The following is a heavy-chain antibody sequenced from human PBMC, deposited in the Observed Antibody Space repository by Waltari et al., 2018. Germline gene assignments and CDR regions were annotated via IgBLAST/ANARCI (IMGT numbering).Heavy chain of an antibody. V-gene: IGHV1-69*10. CDR1: GGTFSSYA. CDR3: ARDGRPGYSSSWYDY. D-gene: IGHD6-13*01. CDR2: IIPILGIA. Sequence: QVQLVQSGAEVKKPGSSVNVSCQASGGTFSSYAISWVRQAPGQGLEWMVGIIPILGIANYAQKFHVRVTITADKSTSTAYMELSSLGSEDTAVYYCARDGRPGYSSSWYDYWGQGTLVTVSS. J-gene: IGHJ4*02.